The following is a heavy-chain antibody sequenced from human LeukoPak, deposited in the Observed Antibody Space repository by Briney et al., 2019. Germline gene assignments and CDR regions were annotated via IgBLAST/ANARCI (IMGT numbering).Heavy chain of an antibody. J-gene: IGHJ4*02. CDR3: ASQTYSGYDLN. V-gene: IGHV3-48*03. D-gene: IGHD5-12*01. CDR2: ISSSGSTI. Sequence: GGSLRLSCAASGFTFSSYEMNWVRQAPGKGLEWVSYISSSGSTIYYADSVKGRFTISRDNAKNSLYLQMNSLRAEDTAVYYCASQTYSGYDLNWGQGTLVTVSS. CDR1: GFTFSSYE.